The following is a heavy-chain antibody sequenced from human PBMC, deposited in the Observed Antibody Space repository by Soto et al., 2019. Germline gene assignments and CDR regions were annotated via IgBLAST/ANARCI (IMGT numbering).Heavy chain of an antibody. CDR3: ARTSGEWALYYYYYGMDV. CDR1: GFTFSSYW. D-gene: IGHD4-17*01. J-gene: IGHJ6*02. Sequence: PGGSLRLSCAASGFTFSSYWMSWVRQAPGKGLEWVANIKQDGSEKYYVDSVKGRFTISRDNAKNSLYLQMNSLRAEDTAVYYCARTSGEWALYYYYYGMDVWGQGTTVTVSS. V-gene: IGHV3-7*04. CDR2: IKQDGSEK.